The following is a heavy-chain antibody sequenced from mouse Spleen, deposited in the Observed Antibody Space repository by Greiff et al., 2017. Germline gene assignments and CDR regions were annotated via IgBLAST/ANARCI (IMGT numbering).Heavy chain of an antibody. CDR2: IWAGGST. CDR1: GFSLTSYG. V-gene: IGHV2-9*02. Sequence: VQLVESGPGLVAPSQSLSITCTVSGFSLTSYGVHWVRQPPGKGLEWLGVIWAGGSTNYNSALMSRLSISKDNSKSQVFLKMNSLQTDDTAMYSCARDAYDYNWYFDVWGAGTTVTVSS. D-gene: IGHD2-4*01. J-gene: IGHJ1*01. CDR3: ARDAYDYNWYFDV.